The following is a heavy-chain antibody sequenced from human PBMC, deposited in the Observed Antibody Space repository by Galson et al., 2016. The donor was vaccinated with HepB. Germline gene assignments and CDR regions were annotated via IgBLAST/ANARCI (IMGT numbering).Heavy chain of an antibody. D-gene: IGHD6-19*01. CDR2: LYYDGST. CDR1: GGSISSYY. J-gene: IGHJ5*02. CDR3: ARLGPAGVGHFDP. Sequence: LSLTCTVSGGSISSYYWNWIRQPPGKGLEWIGTLYYDGSTYHNSSLRSRATFFVDTSRNQFSLQLTSVTAADTAVYYCARLGPAGVGHFDPWGQGTLVTVSS. V-gene: IGHV4-59*08.